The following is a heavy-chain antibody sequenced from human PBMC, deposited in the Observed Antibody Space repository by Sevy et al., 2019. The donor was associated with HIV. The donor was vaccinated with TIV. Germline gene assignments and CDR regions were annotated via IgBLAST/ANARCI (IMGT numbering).Heavy chain of an antibody. Sequence: GGSLRLSCAASGFTFDDYAMHWVRQAPGKGLEWVSGISWNSGSIGYADSVKGRFTNSMNNAKNTLYLQMNSLRAEDRALDYCAKDIGLRFLGGHDYYYYGMDVWGQGTTVTVSS. D-gene: IGHD3-3*01. V-gene: IGHV3-9*01. CDR2: ISWNSGSI. CDR3: AKDIGLRFLGGHDYYYYGMDV. CDR1: GFTFDDYA. J-gene: IGHJ6*02.